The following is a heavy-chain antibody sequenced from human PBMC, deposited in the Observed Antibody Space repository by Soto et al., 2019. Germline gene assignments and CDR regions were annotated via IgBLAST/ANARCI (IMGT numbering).Heavy chain of an antibody. CDR3: ARGHIVVVPTVGWFDP. CDR1: GYFISSGYY. CDR2: MFHSGST. Sequence: ETLSLTCTVSGYFISSGYYWGWIRQPPGKGLEWVGSMFHSGSTHYNPSLKSRVTMSVDTSKNQFSLRLSSVTASDTAVYYCARGHIVVVPTVGWFDPWGQGTLVTVSS. D-gene: IGHD2-2*01. J-gene: IGHJ5*02. V-gene: IGHV4-38-2*02.